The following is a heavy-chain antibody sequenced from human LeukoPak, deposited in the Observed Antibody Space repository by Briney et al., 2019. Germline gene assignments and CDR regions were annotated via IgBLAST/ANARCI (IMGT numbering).Heavy chain of an antibody. CDR3: AAESERWLVRS. D-gene: IGHD6-19*01. CDR1: GGSFSGYY. J-gene: IGHJ4*02. Sequence: IPSETLSLTCAVYGGSFSGYYWSWIRQPPGKGLEWIGEINHSGSTNYNPSLKSRVTISVDTSKNQFSLKLSSVTAADTAVYYCAAESERWLVRSWGQGTLVTVSS. CDR2: INHSGST. V-gene: IGHV4-34*01.